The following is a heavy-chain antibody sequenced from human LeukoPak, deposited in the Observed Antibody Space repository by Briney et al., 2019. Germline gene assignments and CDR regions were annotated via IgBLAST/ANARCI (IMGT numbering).Heavy chain of an antibody. D-gene: IGHD6-19*01. Sequence: PGGSLSLSCAASGFSFSIHWMIWVRQAPGKGREWVATINPDGTEKRYVDSVKGRFTISRDNGKNSLYLQMSSLRAEDTAVYYCVRDDRGIAVGSRDHGAQGTLVTVSS. V-gene: IGHV3-7*03. CDR3: VRDDRGIAVGSRDH. CDR2: INPDGTEK. J-gene: IGHJ4*02. CDR1: GFSFSIHW.